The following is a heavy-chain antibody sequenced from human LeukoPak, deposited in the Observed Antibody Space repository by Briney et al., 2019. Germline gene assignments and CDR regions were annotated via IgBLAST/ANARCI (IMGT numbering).Heavy chain of an antibody. D-gene: IGHD3-3*01. CDR2: ISYDGSNK. Sequence: GGSLRLSCAASGFTFSSYAMHWVRQPPGKGLEWVAVISYDGSNKYYADSVKGRFTIFRDNSKNTLYLQKNSLRAEDTAVYYCARVSIFGVVSPFYNMDVWGKGTTVTVSS. CDR3: ARVSIFGVVSPFYNMDV. CDR1: GFTFSSYA. J-gene: IGHJ6*03. V-gene: IGHV3-30-3*01.